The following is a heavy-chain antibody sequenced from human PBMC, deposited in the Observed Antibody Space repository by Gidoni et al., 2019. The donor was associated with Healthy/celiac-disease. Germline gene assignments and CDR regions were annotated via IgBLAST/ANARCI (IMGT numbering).Heavy chain of an antibody. CDR1: GFTFSSYG. CDR3: AKGWYYYGSGSPDYYGMDV. Sequence: QVQLVESGGGVVQPGRSLRLSCAASGFTFSSYGLHWVRQAPGKGLAWVAVISYDGSNKYYADSVKGRFTISRDNSKNTLYLQMNSLRAEDTAVYYCAKGWYYYGSGSPDYYGMDVWGQGTTVTVSS. D-gene: IGHD3-10*01. CDR2: ISYDGSNK. J-gene: IGHJ6*02. V-gene: IGHV3-30*18.